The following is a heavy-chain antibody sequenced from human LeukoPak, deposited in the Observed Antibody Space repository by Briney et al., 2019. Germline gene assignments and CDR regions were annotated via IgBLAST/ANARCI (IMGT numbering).Heavy chain of an antibody. D-gene: IGHD2-21*01. V-gene: IGHV3-74*01. CDR3: AKASSLLRGPMVIYYFDF. CDR2: INSDGSSR. CDR1: GFTFSSYW. Sequence: GGSLRLSCAASGFTFSSYWMHWVRHVPGKGLVWVSRINSDGSSRSYVDSVMGRFTISRDNAKNTLYLQLDSLRAEDTAVYYCAKASSLLRGPMVIYYFDFWGQGTLVTVSS. J-gene: IGHJ4*02.